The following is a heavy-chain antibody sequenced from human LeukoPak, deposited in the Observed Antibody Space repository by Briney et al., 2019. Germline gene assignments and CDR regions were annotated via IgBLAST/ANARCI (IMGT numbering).Heavy chain of an antibody. CDR2: IYPGDSAT. CDR1: GDSITSYW. V-gene: IGHV5-51*01. Sequence: GESLKISCKGSGDSITSYWIGWVRQLPGKGLEWMGIIYPGDSATRYSPSFQGQVTISADKSISTAYLQWSSLKASATALYYCASSSDSKFDFWGQGTLVTVSS. CDR3: ASSSDSKFDF. J-gene: IGHJ4*02. D-gene: IGHD2-15*01.